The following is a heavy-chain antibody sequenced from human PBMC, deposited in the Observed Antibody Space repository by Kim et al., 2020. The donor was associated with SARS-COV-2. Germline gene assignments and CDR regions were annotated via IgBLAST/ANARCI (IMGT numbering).Heavy chain of an antibody. D-gene: IGHD5-18*01. CDR3: ARDHVDTAMVSKFYYYYYGMDV. CDR2: INPSGGST. V-gene: IGHV1-46*01. J-gene: IGHJ6*02. Sequence: ASVKVSCKASGYTFTSYYMHWVRQAPGQGLEWMGIINPSGGSTSYAQKFQGRVTMTRDTSTSTVYMELSSLRSEDTAVYYCARDHVDTAMVSKFYYYYYGMDVWGQGTTVTVSS. CDR1: GYTFTSYY.